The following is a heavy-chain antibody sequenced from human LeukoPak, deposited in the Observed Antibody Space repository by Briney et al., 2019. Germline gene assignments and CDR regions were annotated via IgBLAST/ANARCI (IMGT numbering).Heavy chain of an antibody. CDR3: ARGAIIAAPGDYYYGADV. J-gene: IGHJ6*02. CDR2: ISSDGNNK. Sequence: GGSLRLSCAVSGFILRRYAMHWGRQAPGKGPEWVASISSDGNNKFYADSVKGRFTISRDNSKNSLLSEMNGLRVEDTAMYYCARGAIIAAPGDYYYGADVWGQGTAVTVSS. CDR1: GFILRRYA. V-gene: IGHV3-30*04. D-gene: IGHD2-15*01.